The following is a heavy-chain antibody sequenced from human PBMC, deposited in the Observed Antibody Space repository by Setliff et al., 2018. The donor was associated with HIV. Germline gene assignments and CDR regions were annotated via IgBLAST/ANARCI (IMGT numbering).Heavy chain of an antibody. J-gene: IGHJ4*02. CDR2: ISTSGST. CDR1: GGSIRRGSYC. Sequence: SETLSLTCTVSGGSIRRGSYCWSWIRQPAGEGLEWIGLISTSGSTNYNPSLKNRVTLSLDTSNNQFSLNLKSVTAADTAVFYCARRISFIAGEVAGNFDYWGQGTPVTVSS. D-gene: IGHD6-19*01. V-gene: IGHV4-61*02. CDR3: ARRISFIAGEVAGNFDY.